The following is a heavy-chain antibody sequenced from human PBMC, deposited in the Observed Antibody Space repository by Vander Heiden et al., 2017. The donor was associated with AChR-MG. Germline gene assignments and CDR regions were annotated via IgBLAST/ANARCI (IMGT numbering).Heavy chain of an antibody. V-gene: IGHV1-69*01. Sequence: QVQLVQSGAEVKHPGSSVTVSCKASVGTFSSYASSWGRQAPGQVLAGMGGIIPIFGTANYAQKFQGRVTITADEPTSTAYRELSSLRSEDTAVYYCARAPGDGLGGYWGQGTLGHRLL. J-gene: IGHJ4*02. CDR1: VGTFSSYA. CDR2: IIPIFGTA. CDR3: ARAPGDGLGGY. D-gene: IGHD3-10*01.